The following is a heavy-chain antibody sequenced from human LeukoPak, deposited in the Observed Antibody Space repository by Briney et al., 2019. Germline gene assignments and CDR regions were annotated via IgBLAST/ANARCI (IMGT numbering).Heavy chain of an antibody. D-gene: IGHD6-19*01. CDR3: ARFIAVAGRINYYGMDV. J-gene: IGHJ6*02. V-gene: IGHV3-74*01. CDR2: INSDGSNT. CDR1: GITFSSYW. Sequence: GGSLRLSCAASGITFSSYWMHWVRQAPGKGLMWVSRINSDGSNTNYADSVKGRFTISRDNAENTLYLQMNSLRDEDTAVYYCARFIAVAGRINYYGMDVWGQGTTVTVSS.